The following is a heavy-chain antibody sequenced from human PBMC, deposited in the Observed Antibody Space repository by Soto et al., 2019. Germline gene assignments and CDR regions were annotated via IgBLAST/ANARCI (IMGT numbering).Heavy chain of an antibody. D-gene: IGHD5-12*01. CDR3: ARGRFDGIVASINGKYFDP. CDR1: GYTFTDYD. V-gene: IGHV1-8*01. CDR2: MNRDTGNT. Sequence: ASVKVSCKASGYTFTDYDIHWVRQASGQGLEWLGWMNRDTGNTVSAQKLQGRVTMTRNTSNGTAYMELSSLRSEDTAIYYCARGRFDGIVASINGKYFDPWGQGTLVTVSS. J-gene: IGHJ5*02.